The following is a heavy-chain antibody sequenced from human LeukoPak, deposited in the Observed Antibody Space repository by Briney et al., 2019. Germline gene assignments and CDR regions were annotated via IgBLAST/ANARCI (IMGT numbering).Heavy chain of an antibody. V-gene: IGHV3-7*01. D-gene: IGHD3-10*01. CDR3: ARWQTYYYGSGSYSRNWFDP. J-gene: IGHJ5*02. CDR1: GFTFSSYA. CDR2: IKQDGSEK. Sequence: GRSLRLSCAASGFTFSSYAMRWVRQAPGKGLEWVANIKQDGSEKYYVDSVKGRFTISRDNAKNSLYLQMNSLRAEDTAVYYCARWQTYYYGSGSYSRNWFDPWGQGTLVTVSS.